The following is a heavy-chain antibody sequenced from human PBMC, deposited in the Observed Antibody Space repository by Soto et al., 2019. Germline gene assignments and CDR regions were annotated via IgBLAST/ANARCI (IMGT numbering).Heavy chain of an antibody. Sequence: QVQLQESGPGLVKPSETLSLTCTVSGGSINGFYWAWIRQPPGKGMEWIGYIYYSGSTNYNPSLESRVXXSXDXXKNQFSLKLSSVTAADTAVYYCARGSWGQRVGSDYWGQGTLVTVSS. CDR1: GGSINGFY. D-gene: IGHD1-26*01. V-gene: IGHV4-59*01. CDR2: IYYSGST. CDR3: ARGSWGQRVGSDY. J-gene: IGHJ4*02.